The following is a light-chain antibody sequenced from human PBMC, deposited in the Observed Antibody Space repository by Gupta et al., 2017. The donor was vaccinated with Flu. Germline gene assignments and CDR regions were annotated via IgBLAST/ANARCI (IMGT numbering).Light chain of an antibody. CDR3: QSADSTDTYVV. CDR1: ALPKQY. V-gene: IGLV3-25*03. Sequence: SYELTQSPSVSVSPGQTARITCSGDALPKQYVYWYQETPGQAPMLLIYKDSARPSGIPERFSGSSSGTTATLTISGVHAEDEADYYCQSADSTDTYVVFGGGTKLTVL. CDR2: KDS. J-gene: IGLJ2*01.